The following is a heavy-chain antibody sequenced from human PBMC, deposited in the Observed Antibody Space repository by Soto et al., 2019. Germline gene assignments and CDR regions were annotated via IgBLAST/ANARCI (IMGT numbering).Heavy chain of an antibody. CDR2: IYYSGST. CDR3: AISNSFDP. Sequence: PSETLSLTCTVSGGSISSRGYYWGWIRQPPGKGLEWIGTIYYSGSTYYNPSLKSRVTISVDTSKNQFSLKLSSVTAADTAVYYCAISNSFDPWGQGTLVTVSS. V-gene: IGHV4-39*01. J-gene: IGHJ5*02. CDR1: GGSISSRGYY.